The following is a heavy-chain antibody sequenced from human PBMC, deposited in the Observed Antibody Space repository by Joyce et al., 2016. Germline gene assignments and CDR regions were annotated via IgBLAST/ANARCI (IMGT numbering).Heavy chain of an antibody. CDR3: AKIEAGGGRRSSYDSLMDV. CDR1: GFIFSNYA. D-gene: IGHD3-3*01. CDR2: ISYDGSHQ. V-gene: IGHV3-30*18. Sequence: QVHLVESGGGVVQPGTSLRLSCAASGFIFSNYARHWVRQAPGNGLEWVAVISYDGSHQYYLDSVKGRFSISRDNSKNTLYLQMNSLRRDDTAVYFCAKIEAGGGRRSSYDSLMDVWGRGTTIIVSS. J-gene: IGHJ6*02.